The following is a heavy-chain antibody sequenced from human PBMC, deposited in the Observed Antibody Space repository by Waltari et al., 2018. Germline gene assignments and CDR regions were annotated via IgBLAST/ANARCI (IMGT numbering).Heavy chain of an antibody. V-gene: IGHV3-48*03. CDR2: MSSSAMTM. CDR1: VSTFSNFE. J-gene: IGHJ4*02. Sequence: EVQLVQSGGGLVQPGGSLRLSCEASVSTFSNFELNWVRQAPGKGLEWVSYMSSSAMTMYYADSVKGRFSISRDNAKKSLYLQMNSLRVEDTAVYYCAGGIKGYFDYWGQGTLVSVSS. CDR3: AGGIKGYFDY. D-gene: IGHD1-20*01.